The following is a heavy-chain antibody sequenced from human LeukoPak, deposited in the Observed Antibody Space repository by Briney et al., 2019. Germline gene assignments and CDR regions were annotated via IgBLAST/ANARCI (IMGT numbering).Heavy chain of an antibody. CDR3: ARVGSTVAAGIFDY. Sequence: PGGSLRLSCAASGFTFSDYYMSWVRQAPEKGLEWVSHISTSGSTTYFADSVKGRFTISRDNAKNLLYLQMNSLRAEDTAVYYCARVGSTVAAGIFDYWGQGILVTVSS. D-gene: IGHD6-13*01. CDR1: GFTFSDYY. V-gene: IGHV3-11*01. CDR2: ISTSGSTT. J-gene: IGHJ4*02.